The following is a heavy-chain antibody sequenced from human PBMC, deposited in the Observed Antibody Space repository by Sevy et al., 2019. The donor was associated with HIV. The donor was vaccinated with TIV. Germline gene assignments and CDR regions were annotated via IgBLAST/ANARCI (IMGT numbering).Heavy chain of an antibody. D-gene: IGHD6-6*01. CDR2: INPSGGYT. J-gene: IGHJ5*02. Sequence: ASVKVSGRASGYTFASYYIHWVRQAPGQGLEGMGIINPSGGYTNYAQKFQGRVTMTRDTSTGTVYIELSSLGSEDTAGYYCAREGSRSSQVSLFDHWGQGTLVTVSS. CDR1: GYTFASYY. CDR3: AREGSRSSQVSLFDH. V-gene: IGHV1-46*03.